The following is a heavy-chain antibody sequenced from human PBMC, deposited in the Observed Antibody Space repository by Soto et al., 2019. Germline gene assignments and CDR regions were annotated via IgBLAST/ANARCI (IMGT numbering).Heavy chain of an antibody. CDR1: GYTFNSYG. J-gene: IGHJ4*02. Sequence: QVQLVQSGAEVKKPGASVKVSCKASGYTFNSYGISWVRQAPGQGLEWMGWISVYNGNTNYAQKVQGRVTMTTDTSRSNAYVELRRLRCDDAAVYYGGRHGRNGGYFGSWGQGCVVTVA. D-gene: IGHD1-1*01. CDR2: ISVYNGNT. V-gene: IGHV1-18*01. CDR3: GRHGRNGGYFGS.